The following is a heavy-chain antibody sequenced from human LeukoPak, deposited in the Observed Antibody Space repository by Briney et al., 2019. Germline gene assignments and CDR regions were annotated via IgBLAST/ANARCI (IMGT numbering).Heavy chain of an antibody. V-gene: IGHV3-23*01. D-gene: IGHD3-9*01. Sequence: GGSLRLSCAASGFTFSSYAMSWVRQAPGKGLEWVSAISGSGGSTYYADTVKGRFTISRDNSKNTLYLQMNSLRAEDTAVYYCAKDYGPVDWLTYYFDYWGQGTLVTVSS. J-gene: IGHJ4*02. CDR3: AKDYGPVDWLTYYFDY. CDR1: GFTFSSYA. CDR2: ISGSGGST.